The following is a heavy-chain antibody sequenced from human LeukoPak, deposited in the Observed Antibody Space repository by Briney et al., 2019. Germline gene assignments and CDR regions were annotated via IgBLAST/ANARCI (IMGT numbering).Heavy chain of an antibody. V-gene: IGHV5-51*01. CDR2: IYPGDSDT. D-gene: IGHD1-26*01. CDR3: ARYTASHLDY. J-gene: IGHJ4*02. Sequence: GESLKISCKGAGYSFTTYWIGWVRQMPGKGREWMGIIYPGDSDTRYSPSFQGQVSISADKSISTAYLQWSSLKASDTAMYYCARYTASHLDYWGQGALVTVSS. CDR1: GYSFTTYW.